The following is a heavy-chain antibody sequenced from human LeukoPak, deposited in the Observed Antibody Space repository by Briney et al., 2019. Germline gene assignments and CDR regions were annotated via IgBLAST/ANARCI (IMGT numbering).Heavy chain of an antibody. CDR2: ISSSSSYI. J-gene: IGHJ4*02. CDR1: GFTFSSYS. V-gene: IGHV3-21*01. D-gene: IGHD5-18*01. CDR3: ARVTGRVDTAMVKSDY. Sequence: GGSLRLXCAASGFTFSSYSMNWVRQAPGKALEWVSSISSSSSYIYYADSVKGRFTISRDNAKNSLYLQMNSLRAEDTAVYYCARVTGRVDTAMVKSDYWGQGTLVTVSS.